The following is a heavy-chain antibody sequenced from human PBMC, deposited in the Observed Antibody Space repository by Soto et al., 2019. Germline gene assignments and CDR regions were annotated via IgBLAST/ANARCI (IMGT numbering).Heavy chain of an antibody. CDR2: IIPIFGTA. V-gene: IGHV1-69*13. D-gene: IGHD3-22*01. CDR1: GGTYSSYA. J-gene: IGHJ6*02. CDR3: ARREYYDSSGYAGYYYYGMDV. Sequence: SVKVSCKASGGTYSSYAISWVRQAHGQGLEWMGGIIPIFGTANYAQKFQGRVTITADESTSTAYMELSSLRSEDTAVYYCARREYYDSSGYAGYYYYGMDVWGQGTTVTVSS.